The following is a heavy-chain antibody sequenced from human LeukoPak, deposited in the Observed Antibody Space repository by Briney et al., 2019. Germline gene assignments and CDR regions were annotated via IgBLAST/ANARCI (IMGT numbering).Heavy chain of an antibody. V-gene: IGHV3-30-3*01. CDR3: ARDARSLILRIQLWLMTGYFDY. CDR2: ISYDGSNK. CDR1: GFTFSSYA. D-gene: IGHD5-18*01. J-gene: IGHJ4*02. Sequence: PGGSLRLSCAASGFTFSSYAMHWVRQAPGKGLEWVAVISYDGSNKYYADSVKGRFTISRDNSKNTLYLQMNSLRAEDAAVYYCARDARSLILRIQLWLMTGYFDYWGQGTLVTVSS.